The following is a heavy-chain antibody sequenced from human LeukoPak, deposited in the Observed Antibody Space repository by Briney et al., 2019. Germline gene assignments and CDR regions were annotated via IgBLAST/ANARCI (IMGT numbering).Heavy chain of an antibody. V-gene: IGHV3-74*01. CDR1: GFTFSSYW. Sequence: GGSLRLSCAASGFTFSSYWMHWVRQAPGKGLVWVSRINRDGSSTSYADSVKGRFTISRDNAKNTLYLQMNSLRAEDTAVYYCATDPSFDYWGQGTLVTVSS. J-gene: IGHJ4*02. CDR2: INRDGSST. CDR3: ATDPSFDY.